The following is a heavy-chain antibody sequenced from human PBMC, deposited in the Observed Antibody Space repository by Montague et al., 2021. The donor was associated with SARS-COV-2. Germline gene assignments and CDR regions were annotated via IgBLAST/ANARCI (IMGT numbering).Heavy chain of an antibody. CDR1: GDSISSFY. CDR2: IYASGGT. V-gene: IGHV4-4*07. CDR3: GRGVVAGTPVVDY. Sequence: SETLSLTCTVSGDSISSFYWNWIRQPAGKGLEWIGRIYASGGTNYNPSLKSRVTMSVDTSKNQFSLKLNSVTAADTAVYYCGRGVVAGTPVVDYWGRGTLVTVSS. D-gene: IGHD2-15*01. J-gene: IGHJ4*02.